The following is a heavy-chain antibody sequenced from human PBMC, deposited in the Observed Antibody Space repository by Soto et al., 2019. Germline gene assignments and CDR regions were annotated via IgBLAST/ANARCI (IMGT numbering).Heavy chain of an antibody. V-gene: IGHV1-69*12. D-gene: IGHD3-9*01. CDR3: AMRAYFISDWCKRGYYGMDV. J-gene: IGHJ6*02. Sequence: QVQLVQSGAEVKTPGSSVKVSCKASGGFFNTYAISWVRQAPGQGLEWMGAIIPMSNTANYAQNFRDRVTFTAAGSTSTAYMELSSLGSENTAVYYCAMRAYFISDWCKRGYYGMDVWGQGHTLTVSS. CDR1: GGFFNTYA. CDR2: IIPMSNTA.